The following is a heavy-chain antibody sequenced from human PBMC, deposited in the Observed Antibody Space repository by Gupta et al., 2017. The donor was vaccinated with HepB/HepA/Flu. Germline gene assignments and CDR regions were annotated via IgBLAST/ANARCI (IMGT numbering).Heavy chain of an antibody. V-gene: IGHV3-23*01. CDR1: GFMFNNYG. J-gene: IGHJ4*02. CDR2: ISGVGGST. CDR3: AKDLWQQLVYFDS. D-gene: IGHD1-1*01. Sequence: EVPLLESGGGLVQPGGSLRLSCVASGFMFNNYGMNWVRRAPGKGLEWVSSISGVGGSTYYADSVRGRVTISRDNSKNTVYLQMNSLRVEDTAIYYCAKDLWQQLVYFDSWGQGTLVTVSA.